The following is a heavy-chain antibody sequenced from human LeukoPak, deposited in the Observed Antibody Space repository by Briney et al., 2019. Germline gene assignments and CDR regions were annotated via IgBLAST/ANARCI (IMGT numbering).Heavy chain of an antibody. J-gene: IGHJ4*02. Sequence: GASVKVSCKASGYTFTSYGIIWVRQAPGQGLEWVGWINAYNGHTNYVQNLQGRATMTTDTSTSTAYMELRSLRSDDTAVYYCARGEYNYFDYWGQGTLVTVSS. CDR3: ARGEYNYFDY. V-gene: IGHV1-18*01. D-gene: IGHD2/OR15-2a*01. CDR1: GYTFTSYG. CDR2: INAYNGHT.